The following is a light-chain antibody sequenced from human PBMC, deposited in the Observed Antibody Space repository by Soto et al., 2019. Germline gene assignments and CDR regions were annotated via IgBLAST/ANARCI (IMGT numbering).Light chain of an antibody. CDR1: QTISSW. Sequence: DIQMTQSPSTLSASVGDRVTITCRASQTISSWLAWYQQKPGKAPKVLIYKASTLESGVPSRFSGSGSGTYFTLTVTSLQPEDVATYYCQQYSYYATFGQGTKVEIK. V-gene: IGKV1-5*03. CDR3: QQYSYYAT. CDR2: KAS. J-gene: IGKJ1*01.